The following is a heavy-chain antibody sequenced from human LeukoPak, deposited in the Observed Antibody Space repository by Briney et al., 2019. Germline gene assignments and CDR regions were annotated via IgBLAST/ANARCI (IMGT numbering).Heavy chain of an antibody. V-gene: IGHV1-2*02. CDR2: VDPHSGGR. J-gene: IGHJ4*02. CDR3: AKVRDRLTSFYPAA. D-gene: IGHD2-2*01. CDR1: GYTFTDYF. Sequence: ASVKVSCKASGYTFTDYFIHWVRQAPGQGLEWMGWVDPHSGGRNLAQKFQGRVTMTRDTSSTTAYLELSGLTSDDTAMYYCAKVRDRLTSFYPAAWGQGTLVTVSS.